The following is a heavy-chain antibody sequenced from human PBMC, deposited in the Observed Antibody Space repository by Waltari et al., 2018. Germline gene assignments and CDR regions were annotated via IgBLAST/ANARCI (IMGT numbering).Heavy chain of an antibody. V-gene: IGHV3-23*01. Sequence: QLLESGGGWRQAGGSLRLSCAASGFTFSNYAMSWVRQAPGKGPEWVSGMISGGGDTYYTDSVRGRFTISRDNSKNTVYLQMNSLRHEDTAVYYCAKEIYRIGRPCFDYWGQGVRVTVSS. CDR1: GFTFSNYA. D-gene: IGHD6-19*01. J-gene: IGHJ4*02. CDR3: AKEIYRIGRPCFDY. CDR2: MISGGGDT.